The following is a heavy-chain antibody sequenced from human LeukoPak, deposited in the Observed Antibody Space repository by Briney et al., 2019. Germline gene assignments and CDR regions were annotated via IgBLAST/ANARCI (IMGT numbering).Heavy chain of an antibody. V-gene: IGHV4-4*07. CDR2: IYTSGST. Sequence: SETLSLTCTFSGGSISSYYWSWIRQPAGKGLEWIGRIYTSGSTNYNPSLESRVTISVDTSKNQFSLKLASVTAADTAIYYCAKGAGGFSYYNWFDPWGQGTLVTVSS. D-gene: IGHD5-18*01. CDR3: AKGAGGFSYYNWFDP. J-gene: IGHJ5*02. CDR1: GGSISSYY.